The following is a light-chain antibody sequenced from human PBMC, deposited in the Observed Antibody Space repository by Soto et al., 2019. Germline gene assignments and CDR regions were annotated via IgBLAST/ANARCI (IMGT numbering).Light chain of an antibody. CDR2: SNN. Sequence: QSVLTQPPSASGTPGQRVTLSCSGSSSNIGSNTVNWYQQLPGTAPKLLIYSNNQRPSVVPDRFSGSKSGTSASLAISGLQSEDEADYYCAAWDDSLNGWVFGGGTKLTVL. J-gene: IGLJ3*02. V-gene: IGLV1-44*01. CDR1: SSNIGSNT. CDR3: AAWDDSLNGWV.